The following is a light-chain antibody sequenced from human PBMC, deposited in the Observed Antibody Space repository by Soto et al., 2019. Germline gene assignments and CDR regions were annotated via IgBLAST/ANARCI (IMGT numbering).Light chain of an antibody. J-gene: IGKJ5*01. CDR3: QQSFSTPT. CDR1: QRINIY. CDR2: SAS. Sequence: DIQMTQSPSSLSTSLGDRFTITCRASQRINIYLNWYRQKPGKAPELLIYSASNLQSGVPSRFSGSGSGTDFTLTISSLQPEDFATYYCQQSFSTPTFGQGTRLEIK. V-gene: IGKV1-39*01.